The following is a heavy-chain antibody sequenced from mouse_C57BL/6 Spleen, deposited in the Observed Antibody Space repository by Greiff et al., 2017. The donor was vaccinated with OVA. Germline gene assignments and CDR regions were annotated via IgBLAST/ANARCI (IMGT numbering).Heavy chain of an antibody. Sequence: VQLQQSDAELVKPGASVKISCKASGYTFTDHTIHWMKQRPEPGLEWIGYIYPRDGSTKYNEKFKSKATLTADKSSSTAYMQLNGLTSEDSAVYLSEREDDSDYWGQGTTLTVSS. V-gene: IGHV1-78*01. J-gene: IGHJ2*01. CDR1: GYTFTDHT. CDR3: EREDDSDY. CDR2: IYPRDGST. D-gene: IGHD2-12*01.